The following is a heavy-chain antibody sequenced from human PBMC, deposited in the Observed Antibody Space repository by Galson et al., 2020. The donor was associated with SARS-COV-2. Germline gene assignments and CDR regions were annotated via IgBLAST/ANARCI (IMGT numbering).Heavy chain of an antibody. Sequence: GGSLRLSCAASGFTFSSNSMNWVRQAPGKGLEWVSSISNSGNSIFYAGSVKGRFTISRDNAKNSLYLQMNALRAEDTAVYYCTGGGTSGYWGQGTLVTVSS. V-gene: IGHV3-21*01. J-gene: IGHJ4*02. CDR2: ISNSGNSI. D-gene: IGHD2-15*01. CDR3: TGGGTSGY. CDR1: GFTFSSNS.